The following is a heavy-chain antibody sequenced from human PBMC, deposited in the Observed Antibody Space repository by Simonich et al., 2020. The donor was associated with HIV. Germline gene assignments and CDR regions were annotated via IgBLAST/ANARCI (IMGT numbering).Heavy chain of an antibody. CDR3: ASPRMVAARPFDY. Sequence: QVQLQQWGAGLLKPSETLSLTCAVYGGSFSGYYWSWIRQPPGKGLEWIGEINHSESTNYNPSLKSRVTISVDTSKNQFSLKLSSVTAADTAVYYCASPRMVAARPFDYWGQGTLVTVSS. CDR1: GGSFSGYY. CDR2: INHSEST. D-gene: IGHD6-6*01. V-gene: IGHV4-34*01. J-gene: IGHJ4*02.